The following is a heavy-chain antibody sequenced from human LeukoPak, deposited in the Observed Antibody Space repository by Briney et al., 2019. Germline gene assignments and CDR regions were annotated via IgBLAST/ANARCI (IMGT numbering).Heavy chain of an antibody. CDR1: GFTFSSCS. J-gene: IGHJ4*02. D-gene: IGHD2-21*02. CDR3: AKGAYDYYNYCDS. CDR2: ISSSSSSI. Sequence: GGSLRLSCAASGFTFSSCSMNWVRQAPGKGLEWVSYISSSSSSIYYADSVKGRFTISRDNAKNSLYLQMNSLRAEDTAVYYCAKGAYDYYNYCDSWGQGTLVTVSS. V-gene: IGHV3-48*04.